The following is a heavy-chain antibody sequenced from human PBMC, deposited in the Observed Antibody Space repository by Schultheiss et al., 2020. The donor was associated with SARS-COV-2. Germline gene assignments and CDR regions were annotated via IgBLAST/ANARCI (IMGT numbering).Heavy chain of an antibody. J-gene: IGHJ6*02. CDR3: AREPAYYYDSSDWDYYGMDV. Sequence: GSLRLSCTVSGGSVSSGSYYWSWIRQPPGKGLEWIGYIYYSGSTNYNPSLKSRVTISVDTSKNQFSLKLSSVTAADTAVYYCAREPAYYYDSSDWDYYGMDVWGQGTTVTVSS. CDR1: GGSVSSGSYY. D-gene: IGHD3-22*01. CDR2: IYYSGST. V-gene: IGHV4-61*01.